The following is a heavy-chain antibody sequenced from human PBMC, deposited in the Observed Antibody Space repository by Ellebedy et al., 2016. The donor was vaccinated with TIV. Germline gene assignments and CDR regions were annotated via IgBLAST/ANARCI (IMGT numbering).Heavy chain of an antibody. J-gene: IGHJ4*02. CDR1: GFSFRSYW. CDR3: ARRNPSGYDPFLDS. Sequence: GESLKISCAASGFSFRSYWMSWLRQAPGKGLEWVANINQGGSETYYVDSVKGRFTISRDNAKNTLYLHVNSLRVEDTAVYFCARRNPSGYDPFLDSWGQGTPVTVSS. D-gene: IGHD5-12*01. V-gene: IGHV3-7*01. CDR2: INQGGSET.